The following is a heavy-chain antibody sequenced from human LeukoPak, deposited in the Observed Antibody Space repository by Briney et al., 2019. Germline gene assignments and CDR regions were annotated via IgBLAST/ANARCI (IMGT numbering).Heavy chain of an antibody. CDR1: GYTFTSYD. J-gene: IGHJ5*02. D-gene: IGHD2-2*02. CDR2: MNPNSGNT. Sequence: ASVKVSCKASGYTFTSYDINWVRQATGQGLEWMGWMNPNSGNTGYAQKLQGRVTMTTDTSTSTAYMELRSLRSDDTAVYYCARVLVVPAAIGGDFVDPWGQGTLVTVSS. CDR3: ARVLVVPAAIGGDFVDP. V-gene: IGHV1-8*01.